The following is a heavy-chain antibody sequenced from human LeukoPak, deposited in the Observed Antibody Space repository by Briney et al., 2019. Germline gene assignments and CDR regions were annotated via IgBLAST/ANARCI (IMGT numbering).Heavy chain of an antibody. V-gene: IGHV4-39*01. D-gene: IGHD2/OR15-2a*01. CDR3: ARLTIYASGEDS. J-gene: IGHJ4*02. CDR1: GGSISSSSYY. Sequence: PSETLSLTCTVSGGSISSSSYYWGWIRQPPGKGLEWIGSIYYSGSTYYDPSLKSRVAISVDTSKNQFSLKLSSVTAADTAVYYCARLTIYASGEDSWGQGTLVTVSS. CDR2: IYYSGST.